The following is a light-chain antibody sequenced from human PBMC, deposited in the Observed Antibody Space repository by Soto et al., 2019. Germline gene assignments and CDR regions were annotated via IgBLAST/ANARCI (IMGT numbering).Light chain of an antibody. J-gene: IGLJ1*01. CDR2: EGS. Sequence: QSVLAQPASVSGSPGQSITISCTGTSSDVGSYNLVSWYQQHPGKAPKLMIYEGSKRPSGVSNRFSGSKSGNTASLTISGLQAEDEADYYCCSYAGSSPNNVFGTGTKVTVL. CDR3: CSYAGSSPNNV. CDR1: SSDVGSYNL. V-gene: IGLV2-23*01.